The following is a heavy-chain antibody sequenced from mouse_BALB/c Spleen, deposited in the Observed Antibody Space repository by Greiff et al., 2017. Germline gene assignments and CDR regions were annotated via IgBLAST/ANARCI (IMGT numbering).Heavy chain of an antibody. CDR2: ISSGGSYT. Sequence: QLKESGGGLVKPGGSLKLSCAASGFTFSSYAMSWVRQSPEKRLEWVAEISSGGSYTYYPDTVTGRFTISRDNAKNTLYLEMSSLRSEDTAMYYCAREGTFTGYFDVWGAGTTVTVSS. V-gene: IGHV5-9-4*01. J-gene: IGHJ1*01. CDR3: AREGTFTGYFDV. CDR1: GFTFSSYA. D-gene: IGHD3-3*01.